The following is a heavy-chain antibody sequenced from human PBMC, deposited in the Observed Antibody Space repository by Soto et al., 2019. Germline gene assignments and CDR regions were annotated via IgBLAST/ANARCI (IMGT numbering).Heavy chain of an antibody. Sequence: QVQLEQSGAEVKKPGSSVKVSCKASGGTLSDHGVAWLRQAPGQGLEWMGGTIPVFNTAKYAQKFQGRVTDTADKFTNIAYMELSSLRSEDTPFYFCARGVYGSGNYYTGPSAFDIWGQGTMVIVSS. V-gene: IGHV1-69*06. D-gene: IGHD3-10*01. CDR3: ARGVYGSGNYYTGPSAFDI. CDR1: GGTLSDHG. J-gene: IGHJ3*02. CDR2: TIPVFNTA.